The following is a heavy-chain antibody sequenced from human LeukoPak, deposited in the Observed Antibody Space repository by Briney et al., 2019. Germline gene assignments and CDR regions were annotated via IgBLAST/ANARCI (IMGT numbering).Heavy chain of an antibody. J-gene: IGHJ6*02. D-gene: IGHD4-17*01. V-gene: IGHV3-53*01. CDR2: IYSGGGT. Sequence: GGSLRLSCAASGFTFSSYGMHWVRQAPGKGLEWVSVIYSGGGTYYADSVKGRFTISRDNSKNTLYLQMNSLRAEDTAVYYCARGPYGDDSNGYYGMDVWGQGTPVTVSS. CDR3: ARGPYGDDSNGYYGMDV. CDR1: GFTFSSYG.